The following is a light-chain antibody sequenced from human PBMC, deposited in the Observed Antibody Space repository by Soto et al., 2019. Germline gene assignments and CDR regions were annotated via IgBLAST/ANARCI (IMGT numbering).Light chain of an antibody. CDR1: SSDVGGYNY. Sequence: QSVLTQPPSASGSPGQSVTISCTGTSSDVGGYNYVSWYQQHPGKAPKLMIYEVSKRPSGIPDRFSGSKSGNTASLTVSGLQAEDEADYYCCSFAGSSTYVFGTGTRSP. CDR3: CSFAGSSTYV. J-gene: IGLJ1*01. V-gene: IGLV2-8*01. CDR2: EVS.